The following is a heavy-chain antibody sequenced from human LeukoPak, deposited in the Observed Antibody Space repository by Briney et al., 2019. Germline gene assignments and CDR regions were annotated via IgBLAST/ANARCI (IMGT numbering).Heavy chain of an antibody. V-gene: IGHV4-4*07. Sequence: SETLSLTCSVSGGSISSYYWSWIRQPAGKGLEWIGRIYTSGSTNYNPSLKSRVTISVDTSKNQFSLKLSSVTAADTAVYYCARGGDIVVVPAARWNWFDPWGQGTLVTVSS. D-gene: IGHD2-2*01. J-gene: IGHJ5*02. CDR1: GGSISSYY. CDR2: IYTSGST. CDR3: ARGGDIVVVPAARWNWFDP.